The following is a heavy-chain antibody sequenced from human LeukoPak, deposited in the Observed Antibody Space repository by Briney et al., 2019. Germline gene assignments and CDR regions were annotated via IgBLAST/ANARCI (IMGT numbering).Heavy chain of an antibody. Sequence: GGSLRLSCAASGFTFSNYAMNWVRQAPGKGLEWISYISYSSSTIYYADSVKGRFTISRDNAKNLLYLQMNSLRAEDTAVYYCARGVSYDFWSGYGPDYWGQGTLVTVSS. CDR1: GFTFSNYA. CDR2: ISYSSSTI. V-gene: IGHV3-48*01. J-gene: IGHJ4*02. CDR3: ARGVSYDFWSGYGPDY. D-gene: IGHD3-3*01.